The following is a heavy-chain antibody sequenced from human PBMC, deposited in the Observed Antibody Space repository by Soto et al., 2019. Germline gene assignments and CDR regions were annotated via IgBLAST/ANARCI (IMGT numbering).Heavy chain of an antibody. J-gene: IGHJ4*02. D-gene: IGHD1-26*01. Sequence: QVQLVQSGGGVVQPGRSLRLSCAGSGFTFSSYGIHWVRQAPGKGLEWVALISYDGGNEKYTESVKDRFTISRDDSHNVAYLQMSSLRTEDTAMYYCAKDRYSGTYPTVFDYWGQGSLVTVSS. V-gene: IGHV3-30*18. CDR2: ISYDGGNE. CDR3: AKDRYSGTYPTVFDY. CDR1: GFTFSSYG.